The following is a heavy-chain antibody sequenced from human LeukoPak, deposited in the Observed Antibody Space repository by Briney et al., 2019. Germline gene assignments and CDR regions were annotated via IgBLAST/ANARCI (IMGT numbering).Heavy chain of an antibody. CDR1: GGSISSYY. V-gene: IGHV4-59*12. CDR2: IYYSGST. D-gene: IGHD1-26*01. Sequence: SETLSLTCTVSGGSISSYYWSWIRQPPGKGLEWIGYIYYSGSTNYNPSLKSRVTISVDTSKNQFSLKLSSVTAADTAVYYCARDVQVGATYDAFDIWGQGTMVTVSS. J-gene: IGHJ3*02. CDR3: ARDVQVGATYDAFDI.